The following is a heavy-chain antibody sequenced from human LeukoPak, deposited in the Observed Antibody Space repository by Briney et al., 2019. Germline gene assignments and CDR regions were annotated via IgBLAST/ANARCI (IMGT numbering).Heavy chain of an antibody. CDR2: ISGSGGST. J-gene: IGHJ4*02. D-gene: IGHD2-8*01. CDR1: GFIFSSYA. Sequence: GGSLRLSCAPSGFIFSSYAMSWVRQAPGKGREWVSTISGSGGSTYYADSVKGRFTSSRDNSKNTVCLQMNSLRAEDTGVYYCAKDRSCINDVCHGVFDYWGQGTLVTVSS. V-gene: IGHV3-23*01. CDR3: AKDRSCINDVCHGVFDY.